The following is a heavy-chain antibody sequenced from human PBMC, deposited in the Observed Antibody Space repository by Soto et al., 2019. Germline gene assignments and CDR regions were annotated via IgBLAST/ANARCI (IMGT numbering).Heavy chain of an antibody. V-gene: IGHV1-69*02. J-gene: IGHJ5*02. CDR3: AVWFGESPSWFDP. Sequence: QVQLVQSGAEVKKPGSSVKVSCKASGGTFSSYTISWVRQAPGQGLEWMGRIIPIVGIANYAQKFQGRVTITADKSTSTAYMELSSLRSEDTAVYYCAVWFGESPSWFDPWGQGTLVTVSS. D-gene: IGHD3-10*01. CDR1: GGTFSSYT. CDR2: IIPIVGIA.